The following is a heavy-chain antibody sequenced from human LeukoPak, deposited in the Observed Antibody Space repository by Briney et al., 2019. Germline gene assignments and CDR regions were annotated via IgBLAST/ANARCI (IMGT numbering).Heavy chain of an antibody. Sequence: ASVKVSCKASGYTFTSYGISWVRQAPGQGLEWMGRISAYNGNTNYAQKLQGRVTMTTDTSTSTAYMELRSLRSDDTAVYYCARGPSGSYAYYYYGMDVWGQGTTVTVSS. CDR2: ISAYNGNT. D-gene: IGHD1-26*01. V-gene: IGHV1-18*01. CDR1: GYTFTSYG. J-gene: IGHJ6*02. CDR3: ARGPSGSYAYYYYGMDV.